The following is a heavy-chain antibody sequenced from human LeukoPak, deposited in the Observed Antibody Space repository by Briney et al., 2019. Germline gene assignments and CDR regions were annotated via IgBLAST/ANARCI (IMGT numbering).Heavy chain of an antibody. CDR2: IIGSGGST. Sequence: PGGSLRLSRAASGFTPSSYATRWVCPAPGKGLERVSAIIGSGGSTYYANSVKGRFTISRDNPKNTLYLQMNSLRAEDTAVYYCAKCVFGTTVTTFADYWGQGTLVTVSS. D-gene: IGHD4-17*01. CDR1: GFTPSSYA. V-gene: IGHV3-23*01. J-gene: IGHJ4*02. CDR3: AKCVFGTTVTTFADY.